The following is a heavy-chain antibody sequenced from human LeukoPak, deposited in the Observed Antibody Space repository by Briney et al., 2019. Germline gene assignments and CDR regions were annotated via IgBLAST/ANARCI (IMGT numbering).Heavy chain of an antibody. Sequence: GASVKVSRKASGYTFTGYYMHWVRQAPGQGLEWMGWINPNSGGTNYAQKFQGRVTMTRDTSISTAYMELSRLRSDDTAVYYCARGGVRARPAGAFDIWGQGTMVTVSS. CDR3: ARGGVRARPAGAFDI. J-gene: IGHJ3*02. CDR2: INPNSGGT. CDR1: GYTFTGYY. V-gene: IGHV1-2*02. D-gene: IGHD3-10*01.